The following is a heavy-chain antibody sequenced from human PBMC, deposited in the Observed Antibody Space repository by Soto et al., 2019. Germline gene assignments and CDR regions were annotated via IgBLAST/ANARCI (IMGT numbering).Heavy chain of an antibody. J-gene: IGHJ6*02. D-gene: IGHD2-8*01. Sequence: GGSLRLSCAASGFTFSDYAMHWVRHVPGQGLEWVAVISFDGNIKYDADSVKGRSTISRDNSKNTLFLQMDSLKGEDTAVYSCARAPRRYCTSLSCLGLYGLDVWGQGTAVTVSS. CDR2: ISFDGNIK. CDR3: ARAPRRYCTSLSCLGLYGLDV. CDR1: GFTFSDYA. V-gene: IGHV3-30-3*01.